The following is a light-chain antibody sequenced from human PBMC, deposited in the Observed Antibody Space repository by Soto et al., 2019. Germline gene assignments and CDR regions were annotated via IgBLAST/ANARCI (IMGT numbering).Light chain of an antibody. CDR1: QSVSTNY. CDR3: QQYGDSPVT. Sequence: EIVLTQSPGTLSLSPGERATLSCRASQSVSTNYLAWYQQKPGQAPKVLIYRASSRANGVPDRFSGSGSGTDFTLTISRLVPEDFAVYYCQQYGDSPVTFGQGTKVDIK. V-gene: IGKV3-20*01. CDR2: RAS. J-gene: IGKJ1*01.